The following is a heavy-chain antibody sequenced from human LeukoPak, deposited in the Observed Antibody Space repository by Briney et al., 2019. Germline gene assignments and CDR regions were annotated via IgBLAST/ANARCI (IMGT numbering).Heavy chain of an antibody. J-gene: IGHJ3*02. Sequence: GSVKVSCKASAYTFTNYDINWVRQASGQGLEWTGWMNPNSGYTGYAQKFQGRVNITRNTSISTAYMELSSLRSDDTAAYYCARGRAVRQSDGFDIWGQGTMVTVSS. D-gene: IGHD6-6*01. CDR3: ARGRAVRQSDGFDI. V-gene: IGHV1-8*01. CDR2: MNPNSGYT. CDR1: AYTFTNYD.